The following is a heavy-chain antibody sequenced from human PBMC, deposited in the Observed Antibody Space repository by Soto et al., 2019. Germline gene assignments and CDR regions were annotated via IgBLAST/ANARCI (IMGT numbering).Heavy chain of an antibody. CDR2: ISAYNGNT. D-gene: IGHD2-2*01. CDR1: GYTFTSYG. Sequence: ASVKVSCKASGYTFTSYGISWVRQAPGQGLEWMGWISAYNGNTNYAQKLQGRVTMTTDTSTSTAYMELRSLRSDDTAVYYCAREWYCSSTSCRDYYYYYGMDVWGQGTTVTVSS. J-gene: IGHJ6*02. V-gene: IGHV1-18*01. CDR3: AREWYCSSTSCRDYYYYYGMDV.